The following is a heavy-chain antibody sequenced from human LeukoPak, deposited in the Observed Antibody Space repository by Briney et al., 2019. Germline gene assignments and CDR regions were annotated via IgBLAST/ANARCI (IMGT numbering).Heavy chain of an antibody. V-gene: IGHV4-34*01. D-gene: IGHD5-18*01. CDR1: GGSFSGYY. Sequence: SETLSLTCAVYGGSFSGYYWSWIRQPPGKGLGWIGEINHSGSTNYNPSLKSRVTISVDTSKNQFSLKLSSVTAADTAVYYCARGGIQLWPQPLFDYWGQGTLVTVSS. CDR3: ARGGIQLWPQPLFDY. CDR2: INHSGST. J-gene: IGHJ4*02.